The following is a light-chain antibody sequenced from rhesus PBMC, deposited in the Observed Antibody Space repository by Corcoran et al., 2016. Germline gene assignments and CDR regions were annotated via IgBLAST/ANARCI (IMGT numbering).Light chain of an antibody. J-gene: IGKJ3*01. V-gene: IGKV1-46*01. CDR1: QSFSSR. CDR2: SAS. Sequence: DIQMTQSQSSLSASVGDKVTITCRASQSFSSRLAWYQQKPGKAPNLLIYSASSLQSGVPSRFSGSKSGTDFTLTISSLQPEDIASYYCQPYYSYPFTFGPGTKLDIK. CDR3: QPYYSYPFT.